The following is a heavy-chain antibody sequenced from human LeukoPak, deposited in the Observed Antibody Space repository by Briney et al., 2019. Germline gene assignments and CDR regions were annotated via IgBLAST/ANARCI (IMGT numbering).Heavy chain of an antibody. CDR1: GFTFSSYG. V-gene: IGHV3-30*02. Sequence: GGSLRLSCAASGFTFSSYGMHWVRQAPGKGLEWVAFIRYDGSNKYYADSVKGRFTISRDNSKNTLYLQMSSLRADDTAVYYCAKKRIAVAMGNCFDSWGQGTLVTVSS. CDR2: IRYDGSNK. J-gene: IGHJ4*02. CDR3: AKKRIAVAMGNCFDS. D-gene: IGHD6-19*01.